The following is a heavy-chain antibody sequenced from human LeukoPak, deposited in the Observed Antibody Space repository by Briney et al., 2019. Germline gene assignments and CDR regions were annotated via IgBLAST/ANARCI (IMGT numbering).Heavy chain of an antibody. V-gene: IGHV3-23*01. CDR1: GFTFNSYA. Sequence: GGSLRLSCAASGFTFNSYAMSWVRQAPGKGLECVSGISGSGGRTDYADSVKGRFTISRDNSKNTLYLQMNSLRAEDTAVYYCARNSPVVVAHDAFDIWGQGTMVTVSS. J-gene: IGHJ3*02. D-gene: IGHD2-15*01. CDR2: ISGSGGRT. CDR3: ARNSPVVVAHDAFDI.